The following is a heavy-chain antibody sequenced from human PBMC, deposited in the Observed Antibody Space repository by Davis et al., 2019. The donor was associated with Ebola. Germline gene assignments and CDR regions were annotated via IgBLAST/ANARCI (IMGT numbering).Heavy chain of an antibody. J-gene: IGHJ3*02. CDR1: GFTFSGYY. D-gene: IGHD6-13*01. CDR2: IYYSGST. V-gene: IGHV4-59*08. CDR3: ARLAGAFDI. Sequence: ESLKISCAASGFTFSGYYWSWIRQPPGKGLEWIGYIYYSGSTNYNPSLKSRVTISVDTSKNQFSLKLSSVTAADTAVYYCARLAGAFDIWGQGTMVTVSS.